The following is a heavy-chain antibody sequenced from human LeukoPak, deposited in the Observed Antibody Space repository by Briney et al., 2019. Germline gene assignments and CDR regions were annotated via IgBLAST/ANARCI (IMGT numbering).Heavy chain of an antibody. CDR3: ARDDYSNSYYFDY. V-gene: IGHV3-23*01. J-gene: IGHJ4*02. D-gene: IGHD4-11*01. CDR1: GFTFSSYA. Sequence: GGSLRLSCAASGFTFSSYAMSWVRQAPGKGLEWVSSMSGSGGSTYYADSVKGRFTISRDNSKNTLYLQMSSLRAEDTAVYYCARDDYSNSYYFDYWGQGTLVTVSS. CDR2: MSGSGGST.